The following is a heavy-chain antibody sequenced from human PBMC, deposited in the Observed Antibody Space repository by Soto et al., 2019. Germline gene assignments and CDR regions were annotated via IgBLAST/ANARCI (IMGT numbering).Heavy chain of an antibody. CDR1: GGSISSYY. J-gene: IGHJ3*02. CDR3: ARDRIGCSGGSCYGGISDAFDI. CDR2: IYYSGST. V-gene: IGHV4-59*01. Sequence: QVQLQESGPGLVKPSETLSLTCTVSGGSISSYYWSWIRQPPGKGLEWIGYIYYSGSTNYNPSLKSRVTISVDTSKNQFSLKLSSVTAADTAVYYCARDRIGCSGGSCYGGISDAFDIWGQGTMVTVSS. D-gene: IGHD2-15*01.